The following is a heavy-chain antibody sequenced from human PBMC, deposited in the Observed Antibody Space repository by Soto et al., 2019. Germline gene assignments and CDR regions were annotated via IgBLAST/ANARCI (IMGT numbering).Heavy chain of an antibody. Sequence: EVQLVESGGGFVKPGGSLRLSCTASGFAFSNAWMNWVRQAPGKGLEWVGRIKREIDDKTTDYAAPVKGRFTISRDDSKHTLYLQMNSLKTEDTAMYYCSTIEMAAVTGDYWGQGTLVTVSS. CDR1: GFAFSNAW. J-gene: IGHJ4*02. V-gene: IGHV3-15*07. CDR2: IKREIDDKTT. D-gene: IGHD3-10*01. CDR3: STIEMAAVTGDY.